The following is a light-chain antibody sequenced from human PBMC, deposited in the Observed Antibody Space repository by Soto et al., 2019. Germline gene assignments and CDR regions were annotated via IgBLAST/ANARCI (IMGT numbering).Light chain of an antibody. CDR3: SSYTSSSTVV. CDR1: SSDVGGYNY. J-gene: IGLJ2*01. Sequence: QSARTQPASVSGSPGQSITISCTGTSSDVGGYNYVSWYQQHAGKAPKLMIYEVSNRPSGVSNRFSGSKSGNTASLTISGLQAEDEADYYCSSYTSSSTVVFGGGTKVTVL. V-gene: IGLV2-14*01. CDR2: EVS.